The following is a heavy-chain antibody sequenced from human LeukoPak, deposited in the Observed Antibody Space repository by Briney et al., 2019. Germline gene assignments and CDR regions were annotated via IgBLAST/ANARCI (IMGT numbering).Heavy chain of an antibody. Sequence: GGSLRLSCAASGFTFSSYEMNWVRQAPGKGLEWVSYISSSGSTIYYADSVKGRFTISRDNAKNSLYLQMNSLRAEDTAVYYCARDRYNSGYDFYYYYYMDVWGKGTTVTISS. D-gene: IGHD5-12*01. CDR3: ARDRYNSGYDFYYYYYMDV. CDR2: ISSSGSTI. J-gene: IGHJ6*03. CDR1: GFTFSSYE. V-gene: IGHV3-48*03.